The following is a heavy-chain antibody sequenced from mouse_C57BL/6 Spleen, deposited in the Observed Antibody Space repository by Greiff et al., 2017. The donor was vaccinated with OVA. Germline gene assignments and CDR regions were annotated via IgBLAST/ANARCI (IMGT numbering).Heavy chain of an antibody. CDR3: ARTYDYGSSSSWYFDV. CDR1: GYAFTNYL. D-gene: IGHD1-1*01. CDR2: INPGSGGT. V-gene: IGHV1-54*01. J-gene: IGHJ1*03. Sequence: QVQLQQSGAELVRPGTSVKVSCKASGYAFTNYLIEWVKQRPGQGLEWIGVINPGSGGTNYNEKFKGKATLTADKSSSTAYMQLSSLTSEDSAVYFCARTYDYGSSSSWYFDVWGTGTTVTVSS.